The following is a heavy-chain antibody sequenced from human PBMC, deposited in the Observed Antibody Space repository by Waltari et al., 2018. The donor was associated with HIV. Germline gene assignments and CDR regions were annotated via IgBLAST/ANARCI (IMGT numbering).Heavy chain of an antibody. D-gene: IGHD2-15*01. CDR2: INAGNGNT. CDR3: ARDIPRMGIDY. J-gene: IGHJ4*02. V-gene: IGHV1-3*01. Sequence: QVQLVQSGAEVKKPGASVQVSCKASGYPFTSYAMHWVRQAHGQRLEWMGWINAGNGNTKYSQKFQGRVTITRDTSASTAYMELSSLRSEDTAVYYCARDIPRMGIDYWGQGTLVTVSS. CDR1: GYPFTSYA.